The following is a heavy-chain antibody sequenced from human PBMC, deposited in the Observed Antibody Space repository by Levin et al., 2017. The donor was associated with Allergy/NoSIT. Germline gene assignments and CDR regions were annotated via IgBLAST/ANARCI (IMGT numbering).Heavy chain of an antibody. CDR3: ARDRRIGGFDP. J-gene: IGHJ5*02. D-gene: IGHD2-15*01. CDR2: ISSSSSYI. Sequence: GESLKISCAASGFTFSSYSMNWVRQAPGKGLEWVSSISSSSSYIYYADSVKGRFTISRDNAKNSLYLQMNSLRAEDTAVYYCARDRRIGGFDPWGQGTLVTVSS. CDR1: GFTFSSYS. V-gene: IGHV3-21*01.